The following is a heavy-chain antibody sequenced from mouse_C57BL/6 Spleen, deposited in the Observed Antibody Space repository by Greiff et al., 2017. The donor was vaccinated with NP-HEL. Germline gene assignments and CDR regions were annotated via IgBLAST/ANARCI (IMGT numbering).Heavy chain of an antibody. J-gene: IGHJ2*01. Sequence: QVQLQQSGAELAKPGASVKLSCKASGYTFTSYWMHWVKQRPGQGLEWIGYINPSSGYTKYNQKFKDKATLTADKSSSTAYMQLSSLTYEDFSILYCAREEESTMVTYFDYWGQGTTLTVSS. CDR1: GYTFTSYW. D-gene: IGHD2-2*01. CDR2: INPSSGYT. V-gene: IGHV1-7*01. CDR3: AREEESTMVTYFDY.